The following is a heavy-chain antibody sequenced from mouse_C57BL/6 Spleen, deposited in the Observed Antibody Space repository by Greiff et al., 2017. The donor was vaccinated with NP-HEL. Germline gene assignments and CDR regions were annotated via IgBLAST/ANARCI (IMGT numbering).Heavy chain of an antibody. CDR2: ISGGGGNT. V-gene: IGHV5-9*01. CDR3: ARDYYGSKDY. J-gene: IGHJ4*01. Sequence: EVKLMESGGGLVKPGGSLKLSCAASGFTFSSYTMSWVRQTPEKRLEWVATISGGGGNTYYPDSVKGRFTISRDNAKNTLYLQMSSLRSEDTALYYCARDYYGSKDYWGQGTSVTVSS. CDR1: GFTFSSYT. D-gene: IGHD1-1*01.